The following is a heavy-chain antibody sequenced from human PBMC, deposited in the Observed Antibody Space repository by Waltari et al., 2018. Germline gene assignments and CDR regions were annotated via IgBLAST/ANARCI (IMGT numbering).Heavy chain of an antibody. CDR3: ARELGYCSSTSCYKWFDP. V-gene: IGHV3-30-3*01. D-gene: IGHD2-2*02. Sequence: QVQLVESGGGVVQPGRSLRLSCAASGFTFSSYAMHWVRQAPGTGLEWVAVISYDGSNKYYADSVKGRFTISRDNSKNTLYLQMNSLRAEDTAVYYCARELGYCSSTSCYKWFDPWGQGTLVTVSS. J-gene: IGHJ5*02. CDR1: GFTFSSYA. CDR2: ISYDGSNK.